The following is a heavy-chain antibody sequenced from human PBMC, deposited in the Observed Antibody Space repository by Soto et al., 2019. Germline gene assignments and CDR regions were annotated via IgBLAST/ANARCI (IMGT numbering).Heavy chain of an antibody. CDR2: IYSGGRT. CDR3: ARDKTSYYDISGIFDI. D-gene: IGHD3-22*01. V-gene: IGHV3-53*01. J-gene: IGHJ3*02. Sequence: EVQLVESGGGLIQPGGSLRLSCAASGFTVSDNYMTWVRQAPGKGLEWVSVIYSGGRTYYADSVKGRFTISRDNSNNTVYLQMNSLRVEDTAVYYCARDKTSYYDISGIFDIWGQGTMVTVSS. CDR1: GFTVSDNY.